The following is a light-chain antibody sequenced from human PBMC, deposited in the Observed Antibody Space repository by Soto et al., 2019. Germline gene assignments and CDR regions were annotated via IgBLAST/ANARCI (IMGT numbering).Light chain of an antibody. Sequence: QSVLTQPPSASGTPGQRVTISCSGSSSNIGSNYVYWYQQFPGSAPKLLIYRSEQRPSGVPDRFSGSKSGTSASLAISGPRSEDEADYYCAAWDDSLSAVVFGGGTKLTVL. CDR1: SSNIGSNY. CDR3: AAWDDSLSAVV. CDR2: RSE. V-gene: IGLV1-47*01. J-gene: IGLJ2*01.